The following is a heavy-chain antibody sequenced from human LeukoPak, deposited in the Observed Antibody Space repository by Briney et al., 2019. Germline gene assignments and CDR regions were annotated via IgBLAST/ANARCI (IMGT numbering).Heavy chain of an antibody. J-gene: IGHJ4*02. CDR2: IYPGDSDT. V-gene: IGHV5-51*01. Sequence: GESLKISCKGSGYSFTSYWIGWVRQMPGKGLEWMGIIYPGDSDTRYSPSFQGQVTISADKSISTAYLQWSSLKASDTAMYYCARPSVAHPGELELLSYFDYWGQGTLVTVSS. CDR3: ARPSVAHPGELELLSYFDY. CDR1: GYSFTSYW. D-gene: IGHD1-7*01.